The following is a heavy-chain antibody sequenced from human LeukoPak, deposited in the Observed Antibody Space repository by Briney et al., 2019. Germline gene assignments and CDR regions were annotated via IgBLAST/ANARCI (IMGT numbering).Heavy chain of an antibody. CDR2: ISWNSDSK. Sequence: GGSLRPSCAASGFTFGDYAMHWVRQAPGKGLEWVSGISWNSDSKDYADSVKGRFTISRDNAKNSLYLQMNSLRAEDTVLYYCAKDRYSGSYADASDIWGQGTMVTVSS. J-gene: IGHJ3*02. D-gene: IGHD1-26*01. V-gene: IGHV3-9*01. CDR3: AKDRYSGSYADASDI. CDR1: GFTFGDYA.